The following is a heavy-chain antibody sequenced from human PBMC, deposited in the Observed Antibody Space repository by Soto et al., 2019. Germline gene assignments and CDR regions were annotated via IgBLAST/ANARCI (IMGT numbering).Heavy chain of an antibody. D-gene: IGHD6-13*01. CDR1: GYTFTSYD. CDR2: MNPNSGNT. V-gene: IGHV1-8*01. J-gene: IGHJ4*02. Sequence: ASVKVSCKASGYTFTSYDINWVRQATGQGLEWMGWMNPNSGNTGYAQKFQGRVTMTRDTSISTAYMELSRLRSEDTAVYYCARGWGDYSKSGGVDYWGKGTLVTVSS. CDR3: ARGWGDYSKSGGVDY.